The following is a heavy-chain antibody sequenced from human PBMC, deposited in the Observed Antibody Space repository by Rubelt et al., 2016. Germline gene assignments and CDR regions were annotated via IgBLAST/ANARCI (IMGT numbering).Heavy chain of an antibody. CDR3: ATPSGY. J-gene: IGHJ4*02. Sequence: QVQLQQWGAGLLKPSETLSLTCAVYGGSFSGYYWSWIRQPPGKGLEWLGEIDHSGNTDYIPSLKSRVSISVDTSKKPISLKMSSVTAADTAAYYCATPSGYWGQGTLVTVSS. V-gene: IGHV4-34*01. CDR2: IDHSGNT. CDR1: GGSFSGYY.